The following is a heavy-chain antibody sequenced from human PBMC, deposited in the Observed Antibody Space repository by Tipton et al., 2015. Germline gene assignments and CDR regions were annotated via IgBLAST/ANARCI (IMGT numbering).Heavy chain of an antibody. V-gene: IGHV1-18*01. CDR1: GYTFSSYG. Sequence: QSGPEVKKPGASVEVSCKASGYTFSSYGINWVRQAPGQGLEWMGWISTYNGNTDYAQKFQDRVTMTTDTSTSTAYMELRSLRSDDTAVYYCARDQDIVPAIPDAFDIWGQGTLVTVSS. D-gene: IGHD5-12*01. CDR2: ISTYNGNT. CDR3: ARDQDIVPAIPDAFDI. J-gene: IGHJ3*02.